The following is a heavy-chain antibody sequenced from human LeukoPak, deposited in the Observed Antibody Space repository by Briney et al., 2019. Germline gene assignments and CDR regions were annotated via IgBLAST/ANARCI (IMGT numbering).Heavy chain of an antibody. J-gene: IGHJ4*02. CDR1: GYTFINYA. Sequence: GASVKVSCKASGYTFINYAIHWVRQAPGQRLEWMGWINAHNGDTKCSQKFQGRVAITRDTSASIVYMELSTLRFGDTAVYYCARGSTSDWPLEYWGRGILVTVSS. CDR3: ARGSTSDWPLEY. V-gene: IGHV1-3*01. D-gene: IGHD2-21*02. CDR2: INAHNGDT.